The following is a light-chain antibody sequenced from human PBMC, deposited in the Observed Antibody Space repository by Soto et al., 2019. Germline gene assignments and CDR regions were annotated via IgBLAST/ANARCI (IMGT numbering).Light chain of an antibody. V-gene: IGKV3-20*01. CDR2: DAS. CDR1: QSVSSNY. J-gene: IGKJ4*01. Sequence: EIVLTQSPDTLSLSTGERDTLSCRASQSVSSNYLAWYQQKPDQAPRFLIYDASSRDSGIPDRFSGSGSGTDFTLTISRLEPEDFAVYYCQQYGSSPLTFGEGTKVEIK. CDR3: QQYGSSPLT.